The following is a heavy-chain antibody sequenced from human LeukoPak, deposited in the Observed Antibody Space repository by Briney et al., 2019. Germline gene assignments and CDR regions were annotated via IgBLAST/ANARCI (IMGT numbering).Heavy chain of an antibody. Sequence: GGSLRLSCAASGFTFSSYAMSWVRQAPGEGLEWVSGISGRGGSTYYADSVKGRFTISRDNSKNTLYLQMNSLRAEDTAVYYCAKPAKRRIAVAGDGNYWGQGTLVTVSS. V-gene: IGHV3-23*01. CDR1: GFTFSSYA. CDR3: AKPAKRRIAVAGDGNY. J-gene: IGHJ4*02. D-gene: IGHD6-19*01. CDR2: ISGRGGST.